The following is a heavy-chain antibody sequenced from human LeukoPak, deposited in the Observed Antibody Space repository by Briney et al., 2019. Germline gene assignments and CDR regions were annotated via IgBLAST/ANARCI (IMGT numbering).Heavy chain of an antibody. CDR2: ISAYNGNT. CDR3: ARDAFYYDSSGYAFDI. CDR1: GYTFTSYG. D-gene: IGHD3-22*01. Sequence: GASVKVSCKASGYTFTSYGISWVRQAPGQGLEWMGWISAYNGNTNYAQKLQGRVTMTTDTSTGTAYMELRSLRSDDTAVYYCARDAFYYDSSGYAFDIWGQGTMVTVSS. V-gene: IGHV1-18*01. J-gene: IGHJ3*02.